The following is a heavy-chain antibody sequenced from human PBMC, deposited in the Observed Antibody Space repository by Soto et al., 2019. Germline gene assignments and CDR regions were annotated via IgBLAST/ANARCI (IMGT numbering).Heavy chain of an antibody. Sequence: EVQLVESGGGLVQPGGSLRLSCAVSGFTFSDHYIDWVRQAPGKGLEWVGRSRNKANSYTTQYAASVKGKFTISRDDSENSLYLQIDSLKTEDTAVYFCIRPLTGTTRGFDYWGQGTLV. CDR2: SRNKANSYTT. CDR3: IRPLTGTTRGFDY. D-gene: IGHD1-20*01. J-gene: IGHJ4*02. CDR1: GFTFSDHY. V-gene: IGHV3-72*01.